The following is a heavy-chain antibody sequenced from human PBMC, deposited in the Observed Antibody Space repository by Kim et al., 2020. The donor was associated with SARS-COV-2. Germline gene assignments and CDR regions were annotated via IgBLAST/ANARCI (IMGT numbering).Heavy chain of an antibody. Sequence: NPYLRSRVTISVDTSKNQFSLKLSSVTAADTAVYYCARAFYYYDSSAHDYWGQGTLVTVSS. D-gene: IGHD3-22*01. J-gene: IGHJ4*02. V-gene: IGHV4-34*01. CDR3: ARAFYYYDSSAHDY.